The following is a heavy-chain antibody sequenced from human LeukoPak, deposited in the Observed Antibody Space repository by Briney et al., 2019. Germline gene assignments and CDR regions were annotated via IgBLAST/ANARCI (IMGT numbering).Heavy chain of an antibody. CDR1: GGTFSSYA. CDR3: ATGSVSPTSIYYYMDV. CDR2: IIPIFGTA. D-gene: IGHD3-3*01. Sequence: ASVKVSCKASGGTFSSYAISWVRQAPGQGLEWMGGIIPIFGTANYAQKFQGRVTITTDESTSTAYMELSSLRSEDTAVYYCATGSVSPTSIYYYMDVWGKGTTVPVSS. J-gene: IGHJ6*03. V-gene: IGHV1-69*05.